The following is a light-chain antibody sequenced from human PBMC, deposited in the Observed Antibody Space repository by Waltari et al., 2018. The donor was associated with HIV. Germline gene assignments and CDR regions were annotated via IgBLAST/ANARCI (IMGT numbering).Light chain of an antibody. CDR1: SSDVGRYDY. Sequence: QSALTQPPSASGSPGQSVTISCTGTSSDVGRYDYVSWYQQHPGKAPKLLIFEVNKRPSGVPDRFPGAKSGNTASLTVSGLQAEDEAEYSCSSYAGINPVVFGGGTKLTVL. V-gene: IGLV2-8*01. CDR2: EVN. CDR3: SSYAGINPVV. J-gene: IGLJ2*01.